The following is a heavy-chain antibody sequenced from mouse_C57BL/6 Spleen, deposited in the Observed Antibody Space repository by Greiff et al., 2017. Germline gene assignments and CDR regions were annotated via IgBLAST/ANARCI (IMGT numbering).Heavy chain of an antibody. Sequence: QVQLQQPGAELVKPGASVKLSCKASGYTFTSYWMQWVKQRPGQGLEWIGEIDPSDSYTNYNQKFKGKATLTVDTSSSTAYMQPSSLTSEDSAVYYCARGGGGGPDYWGQGTTLTVSS. J-gene: IGHJ2*01. CDR2: IDPSDSYT. CDR3: ARGGGGGPDY. V-gene: IGHV1-50*01. CDR1: GYTFTSYW.